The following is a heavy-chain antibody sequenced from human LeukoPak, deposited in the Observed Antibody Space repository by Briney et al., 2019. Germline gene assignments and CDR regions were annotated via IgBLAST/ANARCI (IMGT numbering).Heavy chain of an antibody. CDR1: GYTFTSYD. V-gene: IGHV1-8*01. D-gene: IGHD4-17*01. J-gene: IGHJ6*04. CDR3: ARLQTTVTTRFLDV. CDR2: MNPNSGNT. Sequence: GASVKVSRKASGYTFTSYDINWVRQATGQGLEWMGWMNPNSGNTGYAQKFQGGVTMTRNTSMSTAYMELSSLRSEDTAVYYCARLQTTVTTRFLDVWGKGTTVTVSS.